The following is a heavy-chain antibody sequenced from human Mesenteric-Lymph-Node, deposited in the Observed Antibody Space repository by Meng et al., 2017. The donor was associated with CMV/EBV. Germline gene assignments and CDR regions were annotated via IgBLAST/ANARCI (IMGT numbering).Heavy chain of an antibody. CDR1: GGSISSYY. CDR3: ARVGGSGSYPMFDY. V-gene: IGHV4-59*01. CDR2: IYYSGST. Sequence: GSLRLSCTVSGGSISSYYWSWIRQPPGKGLEWIGYIYYSGSTNYNPSLKSRVTISVDTSKNQFSLKLSSVTAADTAVYYCARVGGSGSYPMFDYWGQGTLVTVSS. D-gene: IGHD1-26*01. J-gene: IGHJ4*02.